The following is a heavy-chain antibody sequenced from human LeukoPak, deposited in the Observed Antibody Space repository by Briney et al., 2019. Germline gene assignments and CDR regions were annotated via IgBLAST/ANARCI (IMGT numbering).Heavy chain of an antibody. Sequence: ASVTVSCKASGYTFTGYYMHWVRQAPGQGLEWMGWINPNSGGTNYAQKFQGRVTMTRDTSISTAYMELSRLRSDDTAVYYCARGAAAPYYYYMDVWGKGTTVTVSS. CDR2: INPNSGGT. V-gene: IGHV1-2*02. D-gene: IGHD6-13*01. CDR1: GYTFTGYY. J-gene: IGHJ6*03. CDR3: ARGAAAPYYYYMDV.